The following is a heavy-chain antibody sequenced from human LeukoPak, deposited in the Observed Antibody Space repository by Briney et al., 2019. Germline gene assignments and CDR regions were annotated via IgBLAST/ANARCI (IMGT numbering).Heavy chain of an antibody. CDR3: VSERQVGPGVTFSF. Sequence: GASVKVSCKASGYTFTSYGISWVRQAPGQGLEWMGWISAYNGNTDYAQKLQGRVTMTTDTSTRTAYMELKSLRSDDTAVYYCVSERQVGPGVTFSFWGQGTLVTVSS. V-gene: IGHV1-18*01. CDR1: GYTFTSYG. CDR2: ISAYNGNT. J-gene: IGHJ4*02. D-gene: IGHD3-16*01.